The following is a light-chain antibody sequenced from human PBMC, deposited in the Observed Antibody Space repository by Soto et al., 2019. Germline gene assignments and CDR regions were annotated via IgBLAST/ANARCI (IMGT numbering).Light chain of an antibody. CDR3: QHFGNSLWT. CDR2: GAS. Sequence: EIVLTQSPGTLSLSPGERAPLSCRASQSVASRNLAWYQQKSGQAPRLLIYGASSRAIHTPDRFSGSGSGTDFTLTISGLEPEDFAVYYCQHFGNSLWTFGQGTKVEI. V-gene: IGKV3-20*01. J-gene: IGKJ1*01. CDR1: QSVASRN.